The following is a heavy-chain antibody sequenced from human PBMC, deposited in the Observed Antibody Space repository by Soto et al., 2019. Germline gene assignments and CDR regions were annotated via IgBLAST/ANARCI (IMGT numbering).Heavy chain of an antibody. V-gene: IGHV3-30-3*01. CDR2: ISYDGSNK. D-gene: IGHD6-13*01. J-gene: IGHJ4*02. CDR1: GFTFSSYA. Sequence: PGGPLRLPWAVSGFTFSSYAMHWIRQAPGKGLEWVAVISYDGSNKYYADSVKGRFTISRDNSKNTLYLQMNSLRAEDTAVYYCARGYSSSSAAFDYWGQGTLVTVSS. CDR3: ARGYSSSSAAFDY.